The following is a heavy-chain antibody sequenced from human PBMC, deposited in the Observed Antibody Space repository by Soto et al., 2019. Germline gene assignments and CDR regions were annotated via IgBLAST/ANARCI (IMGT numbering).Heavy chain of an antibody. CDR1: GGSISSGGYY. D-gene: IGHD5-18*01. J-gene: IGHJ6*02. V-gene: IGHV4-31*03. CDR3: AGFDVDTAIDKNYYYYAMDV. Sequence: PSETLSLTCTVSGGSISSGGYYWSWIRQHPGKGLEWIGYIYYSGSTYYNPSLKSRVTISVDTSKNQFSLKLSSVTAAETAVYYCAGFDVDTAIDKNYYYYAMDVWGQGTTVTVSS. CDR2: IYYSGST.